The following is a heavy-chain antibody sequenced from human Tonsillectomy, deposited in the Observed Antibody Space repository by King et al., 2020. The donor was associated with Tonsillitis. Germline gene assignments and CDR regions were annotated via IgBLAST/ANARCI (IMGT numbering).Heavy chain of an antibody. Sequence: LQLVQSGAEVKKPGSSVKVSCKASGGTFSTFAISWVRQAPGQGLEWMGGIIPIFGTTTYPQKFQGRVTITADESTNTAYMDLLSLTSDDTAVYYCAKYSCGWSRGGFDYWGQGTLVTDSS. J-gene: IGHJ4*02. V-gene: IGHV1-69*01. D-gene: IGHD6-19*01. CDR2: IIPIFGTT. CDR3: AKYSCGWSRGGFDY. CDR1: GGTFSTFA.